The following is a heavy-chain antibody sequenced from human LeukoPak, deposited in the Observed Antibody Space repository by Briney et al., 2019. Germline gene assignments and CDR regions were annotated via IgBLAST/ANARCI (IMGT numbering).Heavy chain of an antibody. J-gene: IGHJ3*02. D-gene: IGHD1-26*01. CDR3: AKDRGGAKGDAFDI. CDR2: IAYDGSNK. V-gene: IGHV3-30*18. CDR1: GFTFSSYR. Sequence: GGSLRLSCAAYGFTFSSYRMAWVRQAPGKGLEWEAVIAYDGSNKYYADSVKGRFTISRDNSKNTLYLQMNSLRAEDTAVYYCAKDRGGAKGDAFDIWGQGTMVTVSS.